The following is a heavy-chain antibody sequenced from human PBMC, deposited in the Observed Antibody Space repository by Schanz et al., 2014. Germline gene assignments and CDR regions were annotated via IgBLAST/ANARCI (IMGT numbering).Heavy chain of an antibody. CDR1: GGTFSTYT. V-gene: IGHV1-69*02. Sequence: QVQLVQSGAEVKKPGSSVKVSCKASGGTFSTYTISWVRQARGQGLEWVGRFIPILDVGNYAQQFQGRVTMTRNTSISTAYMELSSLRSEDTAVYYCARGRGCTGGSCYSWFDLWGQGTLVTVAS. J-gene: IGHJ5*02. D-gene: IGHD2-15*01. CDR2: FIPILDVG. CDR3: ARGRGCTGGSCYSWFDL.